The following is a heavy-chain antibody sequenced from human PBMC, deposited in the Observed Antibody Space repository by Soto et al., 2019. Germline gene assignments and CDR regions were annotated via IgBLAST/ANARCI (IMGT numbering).Heavy chain of an antibody. J-gene: IGHJ5*02. V-gene: IGHV4-39*01. CDR3: ARRIRGYCSSTSCYGLSWFDP. CDR2: IYYSGST. Sequence: QLQLQESGPGLVKPSETLSLTCTVSGGSISSSSYYWGWIRQPPGKGLEWIGSIYYSGSTYYNPSLKSRVTISVDTSKNQFSLKLSSVTAADTAVYYCARRIRGYCSSTSCYGLSWFDPWGQGTLVTVSS. CDR1: GGSISSSSYY. D-gene: IGHD2-2*01.